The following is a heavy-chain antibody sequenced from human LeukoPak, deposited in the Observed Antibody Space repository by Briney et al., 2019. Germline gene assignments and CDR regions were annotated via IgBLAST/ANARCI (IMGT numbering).Heavy chain of an antibody. CDR1: GGSFSGYY. CDR3: AREGY. Sequence: SETLSVTCAVYGGSFSGYYWSWIRQPPGKGLEWIGEINHSGSTNYNPSLKSRVTISVDTSKNQFSLKLSSVTAADTAVYYCAREGYWGQGTLVTVSS. J-gene: IGHJ4*02. CDR2: INHSGST. V-gene: IGHV4-34*01.